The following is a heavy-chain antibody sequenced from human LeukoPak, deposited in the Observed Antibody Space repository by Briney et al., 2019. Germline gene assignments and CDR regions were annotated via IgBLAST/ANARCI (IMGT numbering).Heavy chain of an antibody. CDR2: IKQDGSQK. D-gene: IGHD6-19*01. Sequence: GGSLRLSCAASGFTFSTYYMTWVRQAPGKGLEWVANIKQDGSQKYYVDSVQGRFTISGDNAKNSLYLQMNSLRAEDTAVYYCAAQRAVGFDYWGQGTLVTVSS. J-gene: IGHJ4*02. CDR3: AAQRAVGFDY. V-gene: IGHV3-7*01. CDR1: GFTFSTYY.